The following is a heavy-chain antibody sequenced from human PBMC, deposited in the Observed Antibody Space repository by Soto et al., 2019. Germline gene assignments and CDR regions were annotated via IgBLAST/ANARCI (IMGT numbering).Heavy chain of an antibody. CDR1: GFTFSTYG. D-gene: IGHD5-18*01. CDR2: IWYDGSNK. Sequence: QVQLVESGGGVVQPGKSLRLSCAASGFTFSTYGMHWVRQAPGKGLEWVAVIWYDGSNKYHGDSLKGRFTISRDNSKNPLYLQINNLRAEDTAVYYCGSDGALGDTAVVDSWGQGTLVTVSS. V-gene: IGHV3-33*01. J-gene: IGHJ4*02. CDR3: GSDGALGDTAVVDS.